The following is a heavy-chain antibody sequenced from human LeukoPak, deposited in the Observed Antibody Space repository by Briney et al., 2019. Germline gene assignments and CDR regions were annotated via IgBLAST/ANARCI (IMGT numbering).Heavy chain of an antibody. CDR2: IYSGGST. V-gene: IGHV3-66*04. D-gene: IGHD3-10*01. CDR3: AKPRWFGELLPDY. Sequence: GGSLRLSCAASGFTVSSNYMSWVRQAPGKGLEWVSVIYSGGSTYYADSVKGRFAISRDNSKNTLYLQMNSLRAEDTAVYYCAKPRWFGELLPDYWGQGTLVTVSS. CDR1: GFTVSSNY. J-gene: IGHJ4*02.